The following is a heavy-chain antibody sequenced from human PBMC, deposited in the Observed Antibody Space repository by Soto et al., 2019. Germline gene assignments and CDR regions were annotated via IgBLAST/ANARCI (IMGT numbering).Heavy chain of an antibody. Sequence: SETLSLTCTVSGGAISSGGYYWSWIRQPPGKGLEWIGYIYYSGSTYYNPSLKSRVTISVDTSTNQFFLKLSSVTAVETAVYYSARHGITGRWYSAFDRWRKVKMITV. CDR1: GGAISSGGYY. J-gene: IGHJ3*02. V-gene: IGHV4-31*03. CDR3: ARHGITGRWYSAFDR. CDR2: IYYSGST. D-gene: IGHD1-1*01.